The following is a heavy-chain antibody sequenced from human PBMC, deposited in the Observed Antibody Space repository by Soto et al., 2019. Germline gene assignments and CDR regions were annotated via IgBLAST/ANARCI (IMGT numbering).Heavy chain of an antibody. CDR3: ARVERGTATTVVDAFDI. J-gene: IGHJ3*02. Sequence: QVQLQQWGAGLLKPSETLSLTCAVYGGSVSGANYYWSWIRQPPGKGLEWIGEMSHSGGTHFNPSLKSRVTISVDTSTNQFSRKMSSVTAADTALYYCARVERGTATTVVDAFDIWGPGTMVTVSS. CDR2: MSHSGGT. CDR1: GGSVSGANYY. D-gene: IGHD1-1*01. V-gene: IGHV4-34*01.